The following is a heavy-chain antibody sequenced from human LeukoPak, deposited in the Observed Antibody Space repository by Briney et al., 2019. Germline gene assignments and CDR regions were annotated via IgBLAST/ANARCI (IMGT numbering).Heavy chain of an antibody. CDR1: GFTFSSYS. D-gene: IGHD4-17*01. CDR3: ARDRLVTTSLGFDP. Sequence: PGGSLRLSCAASGFTFSSYSMNWVRQAPGKGLEWVSSISSSSYIYYADSVKGRFTISRDNAKNSLYLQMNSLRAEDTAVYYCARDRLVTTSLGFDPWGQGTLVTVSS. CDR2: ISSSSYI. V-gene: IGHV3-21*01. J-gene: IGHJ5*02.